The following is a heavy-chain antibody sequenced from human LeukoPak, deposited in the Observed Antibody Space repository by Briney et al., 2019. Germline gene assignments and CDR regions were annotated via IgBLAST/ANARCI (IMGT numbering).Heavy chain of an antibody. CDR2: INTNTGNP. CDR3: ARRQWLVRGYYFDY. V-gene: IGHV7-4-1*02. J-gene: IGHJ4*02. D-gene: IGHD6-19*01. CDR1: GYNFDRYG. Sequence: ASVKVSCKGSGYNFDRYGVNWVRQAPGQGLEWMGWINTNTGNPTYAQGFTGWFVFSLDTSVSTAYLQISSLKAEDTAVYYCARRQWLVRGYYFDYWGQGTLVTVSS.